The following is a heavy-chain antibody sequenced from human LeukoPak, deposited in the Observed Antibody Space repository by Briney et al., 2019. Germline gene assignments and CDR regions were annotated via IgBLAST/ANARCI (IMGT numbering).Heavy chain of an antibody. CDR1: GGSISSGGYY. J-gene: IGHJ4*02. CDR3: ARLDGSTRVFDY. D-gene: IGHD1-1*01. Sequence: PSQTLSLTCTVSGGSISSGGYYWSWIRQPPGKGLEWIGYIYHSGSTYYNPSLKSRVTISVDRSKNQFSLKLSSVTAADTAVYYCARLDGSTRVFDYWGQGTLVTVSA. V-gene: IGHV4-30-2*01. CDR2: IYHSGST.